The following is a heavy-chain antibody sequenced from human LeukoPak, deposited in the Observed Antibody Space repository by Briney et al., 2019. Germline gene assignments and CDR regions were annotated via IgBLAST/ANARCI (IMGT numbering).Heavy chain of an antibody. V-gene: IGHV3-7*04. CDR1: GVPFMTFW. CDR3: ARNFAEFDI. Sequence: GGPLRLSCAPPGVPFMTFWGRGGRRPPGKGLEWVANTKQDGNEKYYVDSVKGRFTISRDNAKNSLYLQMNSLRAEDTAVYYCARNFAEFDIWGQGTMVTVSS. CDR2: TKQDGNEK. J-gene: IGHJ3*02.